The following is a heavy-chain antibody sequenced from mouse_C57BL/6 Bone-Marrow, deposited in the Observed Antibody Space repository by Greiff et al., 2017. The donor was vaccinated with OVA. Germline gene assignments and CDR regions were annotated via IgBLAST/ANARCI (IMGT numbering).Heavy chain of an antibody. Sequence: QVQLQQPGAELVMPGASVKLSCKASGYTFTSYWMHWVKQRPGQGLEWIGEIDPSDSYTNYNQKFKGKSTLTVDKSSSTAYMQLSSLTSEDSAFYYCARSGGSSPSWFAYWDQGTLVTVSA. CDR3: ARSGGSSPSWFAY. D-gene: IGHD1-1*01. V-gene: IGHV1-69*01. J-gene: IGHJ3*01. CDR2: IDPSDSYT. CDR1: GYTFTSYW.